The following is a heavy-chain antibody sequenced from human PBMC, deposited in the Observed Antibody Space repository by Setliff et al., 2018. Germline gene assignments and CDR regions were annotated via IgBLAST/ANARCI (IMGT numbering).Heavy chain of an antibody. Sequence: LRLSCAASGFTFDDYGMSWVRQAPGKGLEWLSGINWNGGSTGYADSVKGRFTISRDNAKNSLYLQMNSLRAEDTDLYYCARSYGSGSYHYYYGIDIWGQGTTVTVSS. J-gene: IGHJ6*02. CDR2: INWNGGST. CDR3: ARSYGSGSYHYYYGIDI. V-gene: IGHV3-20*04. CDR1: GFTFDDYG. D-gene: IGHD3-10*01.